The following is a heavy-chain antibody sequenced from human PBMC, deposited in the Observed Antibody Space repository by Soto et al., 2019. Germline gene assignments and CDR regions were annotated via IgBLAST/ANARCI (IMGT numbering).Heavy chain of an antibody. Sequence: ASVKVSCKASGYTFTSYAMHWVRQAPGQRLEWMGWINAGNGDTKYSQKLQGRVTITRDTSTSTAYMELSSLRSDDTAVYYCARAAKVKTVVTDFDYWGQGTLVTVSS. V-gene: IGHV1-3*01. CDR2: INAGNGDT. CDR1: GYTFTSYA. D-gene: IGHD2-15*01. J-gene: IGHJ4*02. CDR3: ARAAKVKTVVTDFDY.